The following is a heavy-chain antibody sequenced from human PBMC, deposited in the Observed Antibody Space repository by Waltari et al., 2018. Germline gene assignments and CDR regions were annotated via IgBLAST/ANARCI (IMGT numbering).Heavy chain of an antibody. CDR2: ISSSSSTI. V-gene: IGHV3-48*04. CDR1: GFTFSSYS. D-gene: IGHD1-26*01. Sequence: EVQLVESGGGLVQPGGSLRLSYAASGFTFSSYSMNWVRQAPGKGLEWVSYISSSSSTIYYADSVKGRFTISRDNAKNTLYLQMNSLRAEDTAVYYCARTGAVGAPDYWGQGTLVTVSS. J-gene: IGHJ4*02. CDR3: ARTGAVGAPDY.